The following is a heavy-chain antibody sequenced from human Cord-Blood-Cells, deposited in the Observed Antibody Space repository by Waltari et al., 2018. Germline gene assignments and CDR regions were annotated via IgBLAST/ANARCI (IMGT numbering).Heavy chain of an antibody. D-gene: IGHD3-22*01. CDR2: FDPEDGET. CDR3: ATGLNRYYDSSGYPDAFDI. V-gene: IGHV1-24*01. CDR1: GYTLTALS. J-gene: IGHJ3*02. Sequence: QVQLVQSGAEVKKPGASVKVSCKVAGYTLTALSMYWVRQAPGKGLEWMGGFDPEDGETIYAKKFQGRVTMTEDTSTDTAYMELSSLRSEDTAVYYCATGLNRYYDSSGYPDAFDIWGQGTMVTVSS.